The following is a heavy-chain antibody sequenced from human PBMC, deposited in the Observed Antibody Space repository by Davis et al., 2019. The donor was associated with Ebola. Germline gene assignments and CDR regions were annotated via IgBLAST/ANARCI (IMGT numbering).Heavy chain of an antibody. D-gene: IGHD1-1*01. CDR1: GFTFSSYG. V-gene: IGHV3-30*18. Sequence: GGSLRLSCAASGFTFSSYGMHWVRQAPGKGLEWVAVTSYDGSNKYYADSVKGRFTISRDNSKNTLYLQMNSLRAEDTAVYYCAKDPSTIALYYYYYGMDVWGQGTTVTVSS. CDR2: TSYDGSNK. CDR3: AKDPSTIALYYYYYGMDV. J-gene: IGHJ6*02.